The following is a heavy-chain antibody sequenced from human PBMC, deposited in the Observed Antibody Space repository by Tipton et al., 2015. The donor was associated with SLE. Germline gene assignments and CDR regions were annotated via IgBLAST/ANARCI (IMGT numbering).Heavy chain of an antibody. V-gene: IGHV4-34*01. J-gene: IGHJ3*02. CDR1: GGSFSGYY. CDR2: INHSGST. D-gene: IGHD3-10*01. CDR3: ARKATGDAFDI. Sequence: TLSLTCAVYGGSFSGYYWSWIRQPPGKGLEWIGEINHSGSTNYNPSLKSRVTISVDTSKNQFSLKLSSVTAADTAVYYCARKATGDAFDIWGQGTMVTGSS.